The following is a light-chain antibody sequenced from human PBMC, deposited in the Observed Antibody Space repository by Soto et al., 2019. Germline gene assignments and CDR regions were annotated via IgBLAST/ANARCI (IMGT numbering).Light chain of an antibody. CDR3: QKYDTAPFT. V-gene: IGKV1-27*01. Sequence: DVQMTQSPSSLSASVGDTVTITCRASQDIAFYSAWFQQRPGKAPNLLISAASNLQSGVPSRFSGSGSGTDFTLTISSLQPEDVATYYWQKYDTAPFTFGPG. J-gene: IGKJ3*01. CDR2: AAS. CDR1: QDIAFY.